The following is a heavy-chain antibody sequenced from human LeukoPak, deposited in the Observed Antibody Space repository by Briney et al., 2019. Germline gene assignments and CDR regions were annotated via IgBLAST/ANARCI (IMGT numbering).Heavy chain of an antibody. D-gene: IGHD2-2*01. Sequence: SETLSLTCTVSGGSISSGSFYWSWIRQPPGKGLEWIGYIYCSGSTNYNPSLKSRVTISVDTSNILFSLRLSSVTAADTAVYYCARFSSSDGFDYWGQGTPVTVSS. CDR3: ARFSSSDGFDY. CDR2: IYCSGST. CDR1: GGSISSGSFY. V-gene: IGHV4-61*01. J-gene: IGHJ4*02.